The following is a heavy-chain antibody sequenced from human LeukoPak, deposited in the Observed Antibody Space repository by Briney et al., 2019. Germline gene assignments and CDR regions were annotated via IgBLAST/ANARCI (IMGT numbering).Heavy chain of an antibody. J-gene: IGHJ4*02. D-gene: IGHD6-19*01. Sequence: GGSLRLSCAASGXTFSTYWVHWVRQAPGKGLVWVSHINVDGSGATYADSVKGRFTISRDNAKNTLYLHMNSLRAEDTAVYYCARATRIYRSGWYYSFDYWGQGTLVTVAS. V-gene: IGHV3-74*01. CDR2: INVDGSGA. CDR3: ARATRIYRSGWYYSFDY. CDR1: GXTFSTYW.